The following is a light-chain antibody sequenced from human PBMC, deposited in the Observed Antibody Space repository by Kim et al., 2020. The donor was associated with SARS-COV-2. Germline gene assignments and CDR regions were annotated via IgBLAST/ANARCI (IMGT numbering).Light chain of an antibody. V-gene: IGKV1-9*01. CDR1: QGISSY. Sequence: ASVGDRVTIPCRASQGISSYLAWYQQEPGKAPKLLIYDASTLQSGVPSRFSGSGSGTEFSLTISSLQPEDFATYYCQHLNNYPVTFGGGTKVDIK. CDR2: DAS. J-gene: IGKJ4*01. CDR3: QHLNNYPVT.